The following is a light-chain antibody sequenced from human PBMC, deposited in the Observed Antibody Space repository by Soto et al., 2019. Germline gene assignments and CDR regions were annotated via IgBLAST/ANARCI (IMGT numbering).Light chain of an antibody. CDR1: QSISSW. Sequence: SQSISSWLAWYQQKPGKAPNLLIYKASSLESGVPSRFSGSGSGTEFTLTVSSLQPDDFATYYCQQYDSYPLTFGGGTKVDIK. CDR3: QQYDSYPLT. CDR2: KAS. J-gene: IGKJ4*01. V-gene: IGKV1-5*03.